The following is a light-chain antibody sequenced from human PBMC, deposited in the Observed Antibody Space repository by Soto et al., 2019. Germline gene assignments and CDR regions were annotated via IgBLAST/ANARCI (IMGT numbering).Light chain of an antibody. CDR2: DAS. CDR1: QSIKSW. V-gene: IGKV1-5*01. J-gene: IGKJ4*01. Sequence: DIQMTQSPSTLSASVGDRVTITCRASQSIKSWLAWYQQKPGTAPKLLIYDASTLESGVPSRFSGSGSGTEFTLTIRSLKPDDFATFYCQQYDDYPITFGGGTKVEIK. CDR3: QQYDDYPIT.